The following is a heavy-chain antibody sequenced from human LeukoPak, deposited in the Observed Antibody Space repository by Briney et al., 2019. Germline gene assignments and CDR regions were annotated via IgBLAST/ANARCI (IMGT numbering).Heavy chain of an antibody. CDR2: INHSGST. CDR1: GGSFSGYY. V-gene: IGHV4-34*01. D-gene: IGHD3-9*01. Sequence: SETLSLTCAVYGGSFSGYYWSWIRQPPGKGLEWIGEINHSGSTNYNPSLKSRVTISVDTSKNQFSLKLSSVTAADTAVYYCARGIGYDILSGYYPFDPWGQGTLVTVSS. J-gene: IGHJ5*02. CDR3: ARGIGYDILSGYYPFDP.